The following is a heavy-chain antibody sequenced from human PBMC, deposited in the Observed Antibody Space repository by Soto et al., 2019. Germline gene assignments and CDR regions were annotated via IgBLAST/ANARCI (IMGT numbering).Heavy chain of an antibody. CDR1: GGSISSSSYY. Sequence: PSETLSLTCTVSGGSISSSSYYWGWIRQPPGKGLEWIGSIYYSGSTYYKPSLKSRVTISVDTSKNQFSLKLSSVTAADTAVYYCARHGTYGDYFDYWGQGTLVTVSS. CDR3: ARHGTYGDYFDY. V-gene: IGHV4-39*01. D-gene: IGHD4-17*01. CDR2: IYYSGST. J-gene: IGHJ4*02.